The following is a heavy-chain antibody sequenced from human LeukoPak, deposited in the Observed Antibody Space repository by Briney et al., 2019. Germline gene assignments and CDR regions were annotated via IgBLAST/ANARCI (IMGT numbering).Heavy chain of an antibody. CDR3: SRDRLPYFDILTAYYVDY. CDR1: GLTFSRYA. J-gene: IGHJ4*02. CDR2: ILSDGDNR. Sequence: GGSLCLACAPTGLTFSRYAMHWARQAPGKGPEWVTLILSDGDNRYYEASVKGRFIIFRDNSKNPLSLQMNSMRPEDTAVYYCSRDRLPYFDILTAYYVDYWGRGTLVTVSS. D-gene: IGHD3-9*01. V-gene: IGHV3-30-3*01.